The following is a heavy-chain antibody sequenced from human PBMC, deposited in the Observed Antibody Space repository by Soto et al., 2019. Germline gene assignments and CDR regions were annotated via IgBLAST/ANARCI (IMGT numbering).Heavy chain of an antibody. CDR1: GGYISSSNC. D-gene: IGHD1-26*01. CDR3: TKYSGSPTIPAA. CDR2: VAGKNENHVT. V-gene: IGHV3-73*01. Sequence: ETLSLTCAVSGGYISSSNCWSWVRQASGKGLEWVARVAGKNENHVTTYAASVQGRFSLYRDDSTNMAYLLMNSLKTEDTAIYYCTKYSGSPTIPAALGQGTLVTVS. J-gene: IGHJ5*02.